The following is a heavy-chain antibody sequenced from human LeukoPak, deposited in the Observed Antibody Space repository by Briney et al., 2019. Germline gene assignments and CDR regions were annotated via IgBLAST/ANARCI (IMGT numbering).Heavy chain of an antibody. CDR2: VYYSGTT. Sequence: SETLSLTCTVSGGSINNYYWSWSRQPPGKGLEWIGYVYYSGTTNYNPSLKGRVTISVDTSKNQFSLKVTSVTAADTAVYYCARFDVGRYRYGREDYWGQGTLVTVSS. V-gene: IGHV4-59*01. J-gene: IGHJ4*02. CDR3: ARFDVGRYRYGREDY. D-gene: IGHD5-18*01. CDR1: GGSINNYY.